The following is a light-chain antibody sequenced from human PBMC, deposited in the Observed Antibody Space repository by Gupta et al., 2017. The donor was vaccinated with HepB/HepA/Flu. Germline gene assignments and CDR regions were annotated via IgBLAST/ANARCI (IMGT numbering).Light chain of an antibody. CDR3: CSYESTSTYV. CDR1: TSDIGLYDF. CDR2: DVN. J-gene: IGLJ1*01. V-gene: IGLV2-14*03. Sequence: HSALTLPASVSGSPGQSITISCTGTTSDIGLYDFVSWYQQHPGEAPRLIIFDVNNRPSGVSGRFSGSKSGKTASLTISGLQAEDEGDYYCCSYESTSTYVFGTGTKVTVV.